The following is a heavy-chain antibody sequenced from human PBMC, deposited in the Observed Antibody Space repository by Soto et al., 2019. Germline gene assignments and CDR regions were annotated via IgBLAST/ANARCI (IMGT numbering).Heavy chain of an antibody. Sequence: SGPTLVNPTQTLTLTCTFSGFSLSTSGVGVGWIRQPPGKALEWLALIYWDDDKRYSPSLKSRLTITKDTSKNQVVLTMTNMDPVDTATYYCAHRPSPDIVVDTNWFDPWGQGTLVTVPQ. V-gene: IGHV2-5*02. CDR3: AHRPSPDIVVDTNWFDP. CDR1: GFSLSTSGVG. D-gene: IGHD2-15*01. CDR2: IYWDDDK. J-gene: IGHJ5*02.